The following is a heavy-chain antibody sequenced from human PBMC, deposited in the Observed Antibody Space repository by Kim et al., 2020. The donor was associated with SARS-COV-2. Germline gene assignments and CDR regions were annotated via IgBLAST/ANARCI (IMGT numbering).Heavy chain of an antibody. V-gene: IGHV4-34*01. D-gene: IGHD2-15*01. CDR3: ARGRWWKGY. J-gene: IGHJ4*02. CDR2: GST. Sequence: GSTNYHPSPKSRVTISVDTSKNQFSLTLSSVTAADTAVYYCARGRWWKGYWGQGTLVTVSS.